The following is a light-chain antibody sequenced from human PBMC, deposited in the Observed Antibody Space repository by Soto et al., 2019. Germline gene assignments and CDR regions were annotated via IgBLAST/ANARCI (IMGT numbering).Light chain of an antibody. Sequence: QSALTQPASVSGSPGQSITLSCTGTSSDVGAYNYVSWYQQHPGKAPKLMIYEVSNRPSGVSNRFSGSKSGYTASLTISGLQTEDEADYYCSSYTTSSTVVFGGGTKVTVL. J-gene: IGLJ2*01. CDR2: EVS. V-gene: IGLV2-14*01. CDR3: SSYTTSSTVV. CDR1: SSDVGAYNY.